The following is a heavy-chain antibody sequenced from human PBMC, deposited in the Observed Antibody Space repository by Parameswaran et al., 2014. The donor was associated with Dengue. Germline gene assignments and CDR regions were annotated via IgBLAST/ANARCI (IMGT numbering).Heavy chain of an antibody. Sequence: RWIRQPPGKALEWLALIDWDDDKYYSTSLKTRLTISKDTSKNQVVLTMTNMDPVDTATYYCARIASGSYYNHFDYWGQGTLVTVSS. CDR2: IDWDDDK. J-gene: IGHJ4*02. V-gene: IGHV2-70*01. CDR3: ARIASGSYYNHFDY. D-gene: IGHD3-10*01.